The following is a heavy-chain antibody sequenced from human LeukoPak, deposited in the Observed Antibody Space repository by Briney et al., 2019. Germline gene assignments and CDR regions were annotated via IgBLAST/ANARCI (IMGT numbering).Heavy chain of an antibody. CDR3: GRFGYVAGVDS. D-gene: IGHD6-19*01. J-gene: IGHJ5*01. CDR2: INPGGTET. V-gene: IGHV3-7*01. CDR1: GFSLSTYW. Sequence: PGGSLRLSCAASGFSLSTYWVTWVRQAPGTGLEWVANINPGGTETYYVEPVKGRFTISRDNAKNLVYLQMNSLRAEDSAVYHCGRFGYVAGVDSWGQGTLVTVSS.